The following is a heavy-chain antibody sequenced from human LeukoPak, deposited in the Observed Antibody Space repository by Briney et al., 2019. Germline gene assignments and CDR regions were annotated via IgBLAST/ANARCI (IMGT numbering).Heavy chain of an antibody. CDR1: GFTFSSYA. D-gene: IGHD7-27*01. V-gene: IGHV3-30*04. J-gene: IGHJ4*02. CDR3: ARDNNWGLPYWGIDY. Sequence: GGSLRLSCAASGFTFSSYAMHWVRQAPGKGLEWVAVISYDGSNKYYADSVKGRFTISRDNSKNTLYLQMNSLRAEDTAVYYCARDNNWGLPYWGIDYWGQGTLVTVSS. CDR2: ISYDGSNK.